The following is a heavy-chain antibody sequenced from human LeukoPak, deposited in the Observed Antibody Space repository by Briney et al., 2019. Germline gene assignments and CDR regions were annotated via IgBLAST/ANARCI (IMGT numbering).Heavy chain of an antibody. CDR2: INHSGST. J-gene: IGHJ6*03. D-gene: IGHD3-3*01. Sequence: SETLSLTCAVYGGSFSDYSWTWIRQPPGKGLEWIGEINHSGSTNYNPSLKSRVTISVDTSKNQFSLKLSSVTAADTAVYYCARVFLGTIFGYMDVWGKGTTVTVSS. V-gene: IGHV4-34*01. CDR1: GGSFSDYS. CDR3: ARVFLGTIFGYMDV.